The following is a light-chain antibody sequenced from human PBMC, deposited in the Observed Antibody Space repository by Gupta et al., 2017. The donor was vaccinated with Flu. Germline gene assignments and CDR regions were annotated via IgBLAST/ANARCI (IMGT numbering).Light chain of an antibody. V-gene: IGLV1-44*01. J-gene: IGLJ3*02. CDR1: GSNVGSNT. CDR2: SNN. Sequence: QSVLTQPPSASGTPGQKVTISCSGSGSNVGSNTVNWYQQLPGTAPKLVIYSNNQRPPGVPDRFSGSKSGTSASLAISGLQSEDEADYSCAAWDDSLNGPVFGGGTKLTV. CDR3: AAWDDSLNGPV.